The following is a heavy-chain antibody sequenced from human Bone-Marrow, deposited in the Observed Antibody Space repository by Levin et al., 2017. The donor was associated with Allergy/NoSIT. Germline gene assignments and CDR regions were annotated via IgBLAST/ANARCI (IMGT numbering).Heavy chain of an antibody. J-gene: IGHJ4*02. V-gene: IGHV3-72*01. CDR2: SRNKANGYTT. D-gene: IGHD7-27*01. CDR3: ARDFTGAYFNY. CDR1: GFTLSDHY. Sequence: GESLKISCAASGFTLSDHYMDWVRQAPGKGLEWVGRSRNKANGYTTEYAASVKDRFTISRDDSESSLYLHMSSLTTDDTAMYYCARDFTGAYFNYWGQGTLVTVSS.